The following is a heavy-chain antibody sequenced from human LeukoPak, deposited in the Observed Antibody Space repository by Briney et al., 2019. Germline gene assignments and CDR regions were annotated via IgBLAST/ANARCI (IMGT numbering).Heavy chain of an antibody. CDR3: ARKYCSGGSCSFDH. J-gene: IGHJ5*02. CDR2: IIPIFVTA. Sequence: GGSVRVSCKASGGTFSSYAISWVRQAPGQGLEWMGGIIPIFVTANYAPNFQATLTITADESTSTAYMELSSLRSEDTAVYYCARKYCSGGSCSFDHWGQGTLVTVSS. CDR1: GGTFSSYA. V-gene: IGHV1-69*13. D-gene: IGHD2-15*01.